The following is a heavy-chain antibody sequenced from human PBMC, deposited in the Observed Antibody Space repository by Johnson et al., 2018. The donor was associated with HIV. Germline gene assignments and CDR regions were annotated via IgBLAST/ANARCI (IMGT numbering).Heavy chain of an antibody. CDR1: GFTFGDYA. Sequence: QVQLVESGGGLVQPGGSLRLSCTASGFTFGDYAMNWVRQAPGKGLEWVAVISYDGSNKYYADSVKGRFTISRDNSKNTVYLQMNSLRAEDTAVYYCARGLAADAFDIWGQGTMVTVSS. J-gene: IGHJ3*02. CDR2: ISYDGSNK. CDR3: ARGLAADAFDI. V-gene: IGHV3-30*04. D-gene: IGHD6-13*01.